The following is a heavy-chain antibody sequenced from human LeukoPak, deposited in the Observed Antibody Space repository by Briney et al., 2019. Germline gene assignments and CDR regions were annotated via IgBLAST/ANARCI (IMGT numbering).Heavy chain of an antibody. V-gene: IGHV1-2*02. Sequence: ASVKVSCKASGYTFTGYAIHWVRQAPGQGPEWMGWINPEKRDTGYAHKFQGRVTMTSDTYISTAYMELSSLRSDDTAVYYCAKKVRGPSHPLDFWGQGTLVTVSS. D-gene: IGHD5-12*01. CDR1: GYTFTGYA. CDR2: INPEKRDT. J-gene: IGHJ4*02. CDR3: AKKVRGPSHPLDF.